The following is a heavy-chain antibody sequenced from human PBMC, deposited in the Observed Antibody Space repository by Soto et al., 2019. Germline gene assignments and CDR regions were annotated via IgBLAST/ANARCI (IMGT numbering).Heavy chain of an antibody. D-gene: IGHD3-16*02. J-gene: IGHJ3*02. CDR3: ARLYGLDDFDI. Sequence: QVQLQESGPGLVKPSETLSLTCTVSGGSIRSYYWSWIRQPPGKGLEWIGYIYYSGSTNYNPSLKSRVTISVDTSKNQFSLKMSSVTAADTAVYYCARLYGLDDFDIWGQGTMVTVSS. CDR1: GGSIRSYY. CDR2: IYYSGST. V-gene: IGHV4-59*08.